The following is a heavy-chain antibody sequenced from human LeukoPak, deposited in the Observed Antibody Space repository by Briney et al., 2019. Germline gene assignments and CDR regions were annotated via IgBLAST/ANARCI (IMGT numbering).Heavy chain of an antibody. V-gene: IGHV3-23*01. CDR3: AKRSGGGHYYFDY. D-gene: IGHD1-26*01. Sequence: GGSLRLSCAASGFTFSSYSMSWVRQAPGKGLEWVSVITGSGGSTFYADSVKGRFTISRDNPKNTAYLQMNSLRAEDTAVYYCAKRSGGGHYYFDYWGQGALVTVPS. J-gene: IGHJ4*02. CDR1: GFTFSSYS. CDR2: ITGSGGST.